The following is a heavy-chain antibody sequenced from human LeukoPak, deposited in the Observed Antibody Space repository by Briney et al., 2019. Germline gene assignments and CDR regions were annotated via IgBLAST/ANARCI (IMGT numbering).Heavy chain of an antibody. CDR3: AREARDGYNYYFDY. CDR2: IYSGGST. CDR1: GFAVSSNY. D-gene: IGHD5-24*01. V-gene: IGHV3-66*01. J-gene: IGHJ4*02. Sequence: GGSLRLSCAVSGFAVSSNYMTWIRQAPGKGLEWVSVIYSGGSTFSADFVKGRFTMSRDNSKNTLYLHMNSLRAEDTAVYYCAREARDGYNYYFDYWGQGTLVTVSS.